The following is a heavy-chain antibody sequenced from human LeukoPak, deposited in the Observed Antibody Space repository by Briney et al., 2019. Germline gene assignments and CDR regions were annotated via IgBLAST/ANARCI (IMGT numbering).Heavy chain of an antibody. CDR3: ARTTSFTASGYDY. CDR2: MNPNSGDR. D-gene: IGHD6-25*01. J-gene: IGHJ4*02. Sequence: ASVKVSCRASGYTFTTYHINWVRQATGQGLEWMGWMNPNSGDRGYAQKFQGRVTITTDTSRGTAYMELSSLRSEDTAVYFCARTTSFTASGYDYWGQGTLVTASS. V-gene: IGHV1-8*03. CDR1: GYTFTTYH.